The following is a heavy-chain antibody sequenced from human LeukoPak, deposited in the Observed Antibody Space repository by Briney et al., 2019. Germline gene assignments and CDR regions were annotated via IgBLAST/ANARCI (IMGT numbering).Heavy chain of an antibody. CDR3: ARRSMDFWSGYTGGDYYYMDV. CDR1: GYTFTSYG. V-gene: IGHV1-18*01. Sequence: GASVKVSCKASGYTFTSYGISWVRQAPGQGLEWMGWISAYNGNTNYAQKLQGRVTMTTDTSTSTAYMELRSPRSDDTAVYYCARRSMDFWSGYTGGDYYYMDVWGKGTTVTVSS. CDR2: ISAYNGNT. D-gene: IGHD3-3*01. J-gene: IGHJ6*03.